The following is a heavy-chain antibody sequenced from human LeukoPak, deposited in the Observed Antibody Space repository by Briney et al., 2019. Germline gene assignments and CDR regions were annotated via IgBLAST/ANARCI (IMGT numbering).Heavy chain of an antibody. Sequence: TGGSLRLSCAASGFTFSSYSMNWVRQAPGKGLEWVSYISSSSSTIYYADSVKGRFTISRDNAKNSLYLQMNSLRAEDTAVYYCARGPANDDFWSGYYYYYYMDVWGKGTTVTVSS. CDR2: ISSSSSTI. D-gene: IGHD3-3*01. V-gene: IGHV3-48*01. J-gene: IGHJ6*03. CDR1: GFTFSSYS. CDR3: ARGPANDDFWSGYYYYYYMDV.